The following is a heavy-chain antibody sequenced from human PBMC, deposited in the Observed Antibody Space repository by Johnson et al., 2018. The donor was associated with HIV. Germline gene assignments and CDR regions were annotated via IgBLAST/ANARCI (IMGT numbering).Heavy chain of an antibody. D-gene: IGHD2-15*01. J-gene: IGHJ3*02. CDR3: ARDPEYCSGGSCYATFDI. CDR1: GFTFDDYG. V-gene: IGHV3-20*04. CDR2: INWNGGST. Sequence: VQLVESGGGLIQPGGSLRLSCAASGFTFDDYGMSWVRQAPGKGLEWVSGINWNGGSTGYADSVKGRFTISRDNAKNSLYLQMNSLRAEDTALYYCARDPEYCSGGSCYATFDIWGQGTMVTVSS.